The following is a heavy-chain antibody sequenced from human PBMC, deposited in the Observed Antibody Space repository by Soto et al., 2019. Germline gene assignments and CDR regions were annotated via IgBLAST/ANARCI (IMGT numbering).Heavy chain of an antibody. J-gene: IGHJ4*02. D-gene: IGHD6-13*01. CDR3: ARVAPEYSSTPRRFDF. CDR1: GFTFGIYA. Sequence: GSLRLSCAASGFTFGIYAMSWVRQAPGKGLEWVSSISGSGGSIYYAHSVKGRFTISRDKTKNTLDLQMNSLRAEDTAVYHCARVAPEYSSTPRRFDFWGQGTLVTVSS. V-gene: IGHV3-23*01. CDR2: ISGSGGSI.